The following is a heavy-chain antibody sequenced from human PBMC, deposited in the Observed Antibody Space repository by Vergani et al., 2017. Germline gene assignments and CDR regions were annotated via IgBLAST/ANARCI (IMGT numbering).Heavy chain of an antibody. CDR3: ASNGYYCLDY. J-gene: IGHJ4*02. V-gene: IGHV4-4*02. D-gene: IGHD3-22*01. CDR1: GFTFSSYAM. CDR2: IYHSGST. Sequence: VQLLESGGGLVQPGGSLRLSCAASGFTFSSYAMSWVRQAPGKGLEWIGEIYHSGSTNYNPSLKSRVTISVDKSKNQFSLKLSSVTAADTAVYYCASNGYYCLDYWSRGTLVTVSS.